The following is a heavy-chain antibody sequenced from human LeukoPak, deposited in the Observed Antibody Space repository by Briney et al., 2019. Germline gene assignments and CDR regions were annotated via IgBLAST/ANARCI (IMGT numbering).Heavy chain of an antibody. CDR2: IKQDGSAK. Sequence: GGSLRLSCAASGFTFSSYWMSWVRQAPGKGLEWVANIKQDGSAKYYVDSVKGRFTISRDNAKNSLYLQMNSLRAEDTAVYYCAKEGYYGAGSFPDYWGQGTLVTVSS. CDR3: AKEGYYGAGSFPDY. J-gene: IGHJ4*02. V-gene: IGHV3-7*01. CDR1: GFTFSSYW. D-gene: IGHD3-10*01.